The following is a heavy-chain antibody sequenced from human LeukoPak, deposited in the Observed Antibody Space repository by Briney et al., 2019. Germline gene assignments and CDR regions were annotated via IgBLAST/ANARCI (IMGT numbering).Heavy chain of an antibody. D-gene: IGHD6-13*01. Sequence: KPGGSLRLSCAASGFTFSSYSMNWVRQAPGKGLEWVSSISSSSYIYYADSVKGRFTISRDNAKNSLYLQMNSLRAEDTAVYYCARDRAAYSSSSSFDYWGQGTLVTVSS. CDR3: ARDRAAYSSSSSFDY. CDR1: GFTFSSYS. V-gene: IGHV3-21*01. CDR2: ISSSSYI. J-gene: IGHJ4*02.